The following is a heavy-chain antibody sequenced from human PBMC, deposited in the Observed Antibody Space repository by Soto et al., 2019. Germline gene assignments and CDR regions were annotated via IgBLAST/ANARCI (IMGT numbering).Heavy chain of an antibody. Sequence: GGSLRLSCAASGFTFDTYWMNWVRQAPGKGPEWLSGINSDGTISSYADSVKGRFTISRDSARNTLSLQMNSLRADDTAVYYFARLSGDHPAFFSYGMDAWGQGTAVTVSS. J-gene: IGHJ6*02. CDR3: ARLSGDHPAFFSYGMDA. D-gene: IGHD2-21*01. CDR1: GFTFDTYW. CDR2: INSDGTIS. V-gene: IGHV3-74*01.